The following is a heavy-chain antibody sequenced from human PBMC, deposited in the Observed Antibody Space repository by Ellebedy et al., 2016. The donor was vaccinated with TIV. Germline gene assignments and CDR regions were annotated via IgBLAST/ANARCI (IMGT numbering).Heavy chain of an antibody. CDR3: ARPEGYCSSTSCFRGFDP. Sequence: SETLSLXCTVSGGSISSSSYYWGWIRQPPGKGLEWIGSIHYNGSTYYNPSLKSRVTISADTSKNQFSLKLSSVTAADTAVYYCARPEGYCSSTSCFRGFDPWGQGTLVTVSS. CDR1: GGSISSSSYY. V-gene: IGHV4-39*01. J-gene: IGHJ5*02. CDR2: IHYNGST. D-gene: IGHD2-2*01.